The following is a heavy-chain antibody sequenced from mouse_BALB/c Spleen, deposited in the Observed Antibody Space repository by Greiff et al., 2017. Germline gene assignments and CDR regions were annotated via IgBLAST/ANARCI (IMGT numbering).Heavy chain of an antibody. CDR3: AREEGNSHAMDY. D-gene: IGHD2-1*01. CDR2: ISSGSSTI. J-gene: IGHJ4*01. Sequence: DVQLVESGGGLVQPGGSRKLSCAASGFTFSSFGMHWVRQAPEKGLEWVAYISSGSSTIYYADTVKGRFTISRDNPKNTLFLQMTSLRSEDTAMYYCAREEGNSHAMDYWGQGTSVTVSS. CDR1: GFTFSSFG. V-gene: IGHV5-17*02.